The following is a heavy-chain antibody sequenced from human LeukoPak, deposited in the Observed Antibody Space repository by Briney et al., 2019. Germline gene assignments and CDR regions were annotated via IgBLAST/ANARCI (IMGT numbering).Heavy chain of an antibody. CDR1: GFTFSSYG. CDR3: ARDDDHYYYGMDV. CDR2: IWYDGSNK. J-gene: IGHJ6*02. V-gene: IGHV3-33*01. Sequence: GGSLRLSCAASGFTFSSYGMHWVRQAPGKGLEWVAVIWYDGSNKYYADSVKGRFTISRDNSKNTVYLQMNSLRAEDTAVYYCARDDDHYYYGMDVWGQGTTVTVSS.